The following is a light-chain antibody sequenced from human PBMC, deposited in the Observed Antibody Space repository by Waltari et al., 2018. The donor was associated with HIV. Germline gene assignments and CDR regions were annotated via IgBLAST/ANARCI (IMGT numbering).Light chain of an antibody. V-gene: IGKV1-33*01. CDR2: DAS. CDR3: QQYDNLIFT. J-gene: IGKJ3*01. Sequence: DIQMTQSPSSLSASVGDRVTITCQASQDISNYLNCYQQKPGKAPKLLIYDASNLETGVPSRFSGSESGTDFTFTISSLQPEDIATYYCQQYDNLIFTFGPGTKVDIK. CDR1: QDISNY.